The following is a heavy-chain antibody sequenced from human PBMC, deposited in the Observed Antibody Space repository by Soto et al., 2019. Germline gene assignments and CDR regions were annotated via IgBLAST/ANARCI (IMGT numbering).Heavy chain of an antibody. CDR1: GDTFASYS. Sequence: ASVEVSCKASGDTFASYSMHWARQSPGQGLEWMGIINPSGGSTSYAQKFQGRVTMTRDTSTSTVYMELSSLRSEDTAVYYCARDDYYDSSGSPRPEYYYYYGMDVWGQGSTVTVSS. D-gene: IGHD3-22*01. CDR2: INPSGGST. J-gene: IGHJ6*02. V-gene: IGHV1-46*03. CDR3: ARDDYYDSSGSPRPEYYYYYGMDV.